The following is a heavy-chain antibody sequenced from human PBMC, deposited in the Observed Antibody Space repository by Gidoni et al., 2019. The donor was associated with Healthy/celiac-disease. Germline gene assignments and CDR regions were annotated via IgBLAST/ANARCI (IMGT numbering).Heavy chain of an antibody. CDR3: ARDRKSNDFWSGYYTNYYYYGMDV. V-gene: IGHV3-30-3*01. J-gene: IGHJ6*02. CDR2: ISYDGSNK. D-gene: IGHD3-3*01. Sequence: QVQLVESGGGVVQPGRSLRLSCAAPGFTFSSYAMHWVSQAPGKGLEGVAVISYDGSNKYYADSVKGRFTISRDNSKNTLYLQMNSLRAEDTAVYYCARDRKSNDFWSGYYTNYYYYGMDVWGQGTTVTVSS. CDR1: GFTFSSYA.